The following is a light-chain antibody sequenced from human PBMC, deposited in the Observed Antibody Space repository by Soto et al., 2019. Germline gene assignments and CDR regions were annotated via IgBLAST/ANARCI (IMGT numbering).Light chain of an antibody. CDR2: GAS. J-gene: IGKJ4*01. Sequence: EIVLTQSPGTLSLSPGERATLSCRASQSVGSSYLAWYQQKIGQAPRLLIYGASNRATGIPDRFSGSGSGTDFTLTFSRLEPEDFEVYYCQQYGSSSLTFGGGTKVEIK. CDR3: QQYGSSSLT. V-gene: IGKV3-20*01. CDR1: QSVGSSY.